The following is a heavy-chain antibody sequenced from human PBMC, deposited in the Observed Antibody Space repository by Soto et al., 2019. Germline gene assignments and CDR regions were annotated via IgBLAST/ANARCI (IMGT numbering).Heavy chain of an antibody. D-gene: IGHD3-16*02. J-gene: IGHJ6*02. CDR3: ARDPHYDYVWGSYRYGMDV. CDR1: GGSISSGGYY. CDR2: IYYSGST. V-gene: IGHV4-31*03. Sequence: QVQLQESGPGLVKPSQTLSLTCTVSGGSISSGGYYWSWIRQHPGKGLEWIGYIYYSGSTYYNPSXXRRVTISVDTXXIXFXQQLSSGTAADKAGYFCARDPHYDYVWGSYRYGMDVWGQGTTVTVSS.